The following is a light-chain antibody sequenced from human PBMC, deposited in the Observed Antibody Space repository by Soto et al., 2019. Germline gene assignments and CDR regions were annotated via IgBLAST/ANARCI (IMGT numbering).Light chain of an antibody. J-gene: IGKJ2*02. CDR2: AAS. Sequence: DIQVTQSPSSLSASVGDRVTITCRASQTISTYLNWYQQTPGKAPKLLIYAASSLQSGLPSRFSGSRSGTDFTLTLRSLQPEDFATYFCRQSYSTPGTFGQGTKLEIK. CDR3: RQSYSTPGT. V-gene: IGKV1-39*01. CDR1: QTISTY.